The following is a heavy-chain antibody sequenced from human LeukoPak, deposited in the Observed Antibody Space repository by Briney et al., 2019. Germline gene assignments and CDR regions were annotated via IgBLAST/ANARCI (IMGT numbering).Heavy chain of an antibody. Sequence: GGSLRLSCAASGFPFTTYAMSWVRQAPGKGLEWVAVISYDGSNKYYADSVKGRFTISRDNSKNTLYLQMNSLRAEDTAVYYCAKSLRSSSSTDKIYYYYMDVWGKGTTVTVSS. V-gene: IGHV3-30*18. CDR1: GFPFTTYA. J-gene: IGHJ6*03. CDR3: AKSLRSSSSTDKIYYYYMDV. D-gene: IGHD6-6*01. CDR2: ISYDGSNK.